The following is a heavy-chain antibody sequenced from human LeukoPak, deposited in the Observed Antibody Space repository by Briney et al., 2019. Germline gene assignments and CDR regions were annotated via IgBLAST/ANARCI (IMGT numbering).Heavy chain of an antibody. Sequence: SQTLSLTCAISGDSVSSNGVAWNWIRQSPSRGLEWLGRTYYRSKWYNDYAVSVKSRITINPDTSKNQFSLQLNSVTPEDMAVYYCARKAQGAFDIWGQGTMVTVSS. CDR3: ARKAQGAFDI. CDR2: TYYRSKWYN. J-gene: IGHJ3*02. V-gene: IGHV6-1*01. CDR1: GDSVSSNGVA.